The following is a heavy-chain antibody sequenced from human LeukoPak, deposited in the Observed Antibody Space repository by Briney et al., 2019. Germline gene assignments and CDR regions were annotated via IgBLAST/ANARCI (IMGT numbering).Heavy chain of an antibody. V-gene: IGHV1-69*05. CDR1: GGTFSSYA. J-gene: IGHJ6*03. CDR2: IIPIFGTA. D-gene: IGHD3-10*01. Sequence: ASVKVSCKASGGTFSSYAISWVRQAPGQGLEWMGGIIPIFGTANYAQKFQGRVTITTDESTSTAYMELSSLRSEDTAVYYCARGPRGSGSYPAYYYYYMDVWGKGTTVTVSS. CDR3: ARGPRGSGSYPAYYYYYMDV.